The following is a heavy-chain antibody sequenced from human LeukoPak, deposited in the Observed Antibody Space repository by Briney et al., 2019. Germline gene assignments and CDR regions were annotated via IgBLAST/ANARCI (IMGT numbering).Heavy chain of an antibody. CDR2: IYPSDSDT. V-gene: IGHV5-51*01. D-gene: IGHD5-24*01. J-gene: IGHJ3*02. CDR1: GYSFNSYW. CDR3: AGRDGYNENAFDI. Sequence: GESLKISCKGSGYSFNSYWIAWVRQMPGKGLEWMGIIYPSDSDTRYSPSFQGQVTISADKSISTAYLQWSSLKASDTAMYYCAGRDGYNENAFDIWGQGTMVTVSS.